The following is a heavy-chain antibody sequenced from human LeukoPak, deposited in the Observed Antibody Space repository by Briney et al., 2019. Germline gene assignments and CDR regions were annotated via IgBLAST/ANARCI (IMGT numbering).Heavy chain of an antibody. CDR3: AKGGSSWWDYLDF. D-gene: IGHD6-13*01. V-gene: IGHV3-30*04. Sequence: PGGSLRLSCAASGFTFSNYAMHWVRQAPGKGLEWVAIISYDGSHIYYADSVKGRFTISRDNSKNTLYLQMSSLRAEDTAVYYCAKGGSSWWDYLDFWGQGTLVTVSS. CDR1: GFTFSNYA. CDR2: ISYDGSHI. J-gene: IGHJ4*02.